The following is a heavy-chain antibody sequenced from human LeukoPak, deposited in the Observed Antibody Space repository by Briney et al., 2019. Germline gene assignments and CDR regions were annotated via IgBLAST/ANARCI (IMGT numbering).Heavy chain of an antibody. V-gene: IGHV4-59*11. CDR1: GGSISSHY. J-gene: IGHJ4*02. Sequence: PSETLSLTCNVSGGSISSHYWSWIRQPPGKGLEWIGYIYYSGSTNYNPSLKSRVTISVDTSKNQFSLKLSSVTAADTAVYYCARGFYGAGSQFDYWGQGTLVTVSS. D-gene: IGHD3-10*01. CDR2: IYYSGST. CDR3: ARGFYGAGSQFDY.